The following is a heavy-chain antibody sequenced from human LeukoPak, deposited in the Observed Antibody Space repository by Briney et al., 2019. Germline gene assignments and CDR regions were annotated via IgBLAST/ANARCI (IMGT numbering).Heavy chain of an antibody. CDR1: GFTFSSYA. D-gene: IGHD4/OR15-4a*01. CDR3: ARDLTTYLHFDY. J-gene: IGHJ4*02. V-gene: IGHV3-48*04. CDR2: ISSSGSTI. Sequence: PGGSLRLSCAASGFTFSSYAMSWVRQAPGKGLEWVSCISSSGSTIYYADSVKGRFTISRDNAKNSLYLQMNSLRAEDTAVYYCARDLTTYLHFDYWGQGTLVTVSS.